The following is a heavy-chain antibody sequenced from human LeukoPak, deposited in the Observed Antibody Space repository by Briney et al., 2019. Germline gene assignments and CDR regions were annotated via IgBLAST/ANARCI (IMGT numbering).Heavy chain of an antibody. CDR2: INHSGST. V-gene: IGHV4-34*01. CDR1: GGSISSYC. CDR3: AREWVDTAMVYYFDY. J-gene: IGHJ4*02. D-gene: IGHD5-18*01. Sequence: SETLSLTCTVSGGSISSYCWSWIRQPPGKGLEWIGEINHSGSTNYNPSLKSRVTISVDTSKNQFSLKLSSVTAADTAVYYCAREWVDTAMVYYFDYWGQGTLVTVSS.